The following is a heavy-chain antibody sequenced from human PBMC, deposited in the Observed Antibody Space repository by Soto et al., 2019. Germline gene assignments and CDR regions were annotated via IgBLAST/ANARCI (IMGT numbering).Heavy chain of an antibody. J-gene: IGHJ4*02. CDR2: MNPNSGNT. V-gene: IGHV1-8*01. Sequence: ASVKVSCKASGYTFTSYDINWVRQATGQGLEWMGWMNPNSGNTGYAQKFQGRVTMTRNTSISTAHMELSSLRSEDTAVYYCARGRRDTIFGVLIDFDYWGQGTLVTVSS. D-gene: IGHD3-3*01. CDR1: GYTFTSYD. CDR3: ARGRRDTIFGVLIDFDY.